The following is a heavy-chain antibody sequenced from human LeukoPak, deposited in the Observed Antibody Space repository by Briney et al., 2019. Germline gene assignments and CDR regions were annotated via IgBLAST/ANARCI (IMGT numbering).Heavy chain of an antibody. CDR1: GFTFDDYA. J-gene: IGHJ4*02. D-gene: IGHD3-3*01. CDR2: INWNGGST. V-gene: IGHV3-20*04. CDR3: ARVKGSGYRNSIDY. Sequence: GSLRLSCAASGFTFDDYAMNWVRRAPGKGLEWVSGINWNGGSTYYRDSVKGRFTISRDNAKNSLYLQMNSLRAEDTALYYCARVKGSGYRNSIDYWGQGTLVTVSS.